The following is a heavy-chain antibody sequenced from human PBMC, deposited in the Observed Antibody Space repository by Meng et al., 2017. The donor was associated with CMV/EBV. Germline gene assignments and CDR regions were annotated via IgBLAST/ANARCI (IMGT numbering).Heavy chain of an antibody. CDR3: ARRGGYCSSTSCYQRRYWYFDL. Sequence: GYYWSWIRQPPGKGLEWIGEINHSGSTNYNPSLKSRVTISVDTSKNQFSLKLSSVTAADTAVYYCARRGGYCSSTSCYQRRYWYFDLWGRGTLVTVSS. CDR1: GYY. D-gene: IGHD2-2*01. CDR2: INHSGST. J-gene: IGHJ2*01. V-gene: IGHV4-34*01.